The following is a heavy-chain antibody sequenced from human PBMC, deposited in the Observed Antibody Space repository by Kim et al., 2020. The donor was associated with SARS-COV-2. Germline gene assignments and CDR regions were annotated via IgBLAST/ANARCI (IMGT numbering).Heavy chain of an antibody. D-gene: IGHD1-26*01. V-gene: IGHV1-3*01. CDR2: GKA. J-gene: IGHJ4*02. CDR3: ARDQGVGDY. Sequence: GKAKYSEKFQGRVTSTRDTSASTAYMELSSLRSEDTAVYYCARDQGVGDYWGQGALVTVSS.